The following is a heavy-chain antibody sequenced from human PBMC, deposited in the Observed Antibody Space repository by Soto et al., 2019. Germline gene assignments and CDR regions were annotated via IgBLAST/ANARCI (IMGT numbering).Heavy chain of an antibody. J-gene: IGHJ5*02. CDR2: IGTAGDT. V-gene: IGHV3-13*01. CDR1: GFTFSSYD. CDR3: ARGGRYSYADWFDP. Sequence: PGGSLRLSCAASGFTFSSYDMHWVRQVTGKGLEWVSAIGTAGDTYYPGSVKGRCTISRENAKNSLYLQMNSLRAGDTAVYYCARGGRYSYADWFDPWGQGTLVTVSS. D-gene: IGHD5-18*01.